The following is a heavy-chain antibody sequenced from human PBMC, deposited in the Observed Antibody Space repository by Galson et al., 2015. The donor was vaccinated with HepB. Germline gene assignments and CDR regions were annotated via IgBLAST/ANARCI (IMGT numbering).Heavy chain of an antibody. J-gene: IGHJ6*02. CDR3: ARALRSGRPIRAQNVYYYAMDV. CDR1: GYTFGSYG. D-gene: IGHD1-26*01. V-gene: IGHV1-18*04. CDR2: ISTYNGNT. Sequence: SVKVSCKASGYTFGSYGITWVRQAPGQGLEWMAWISTYNGNTNYAQKLQGSLTVTTDTSTTTAYMELGSLRSDDTAVYYCARALRSGRPIRAQNVYYYAMDVWGQGTTVIVSS.